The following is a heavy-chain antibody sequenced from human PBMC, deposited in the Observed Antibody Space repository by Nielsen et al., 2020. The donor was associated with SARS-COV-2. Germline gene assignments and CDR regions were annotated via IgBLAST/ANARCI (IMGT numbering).Heavy chain of an antibody. V-gene: IGHV1-18*01. CDR3: ARAGARAGTQLQI. D-gene: IGHD6-19*01. Sequence: ASVKVSCKASGYEFGTYGITWVRQAPGQGLEWMGWRSAYNGNTNSAQKFQGRLTTITDTSSNTAFMELRGLTLDDTALYFCARAGARAGTQLQIWGQGTLVIVSS. CDR1: GYEFGTYG. CDR2: RSAYNGNT. J-gene: IGHJ4*02.